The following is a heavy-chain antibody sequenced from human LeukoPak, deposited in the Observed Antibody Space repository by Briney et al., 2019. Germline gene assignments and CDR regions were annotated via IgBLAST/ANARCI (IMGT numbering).Heavy chain of an antibody. D-gene: IGHD3-22*01. CDR3: AKRYYYDSSGYYWHPTWDY. V-gene: IGHV3-74*01. CDR2: INSDGSWT. Sequence: GGSLRLSCAASGDYWMHWVRQAPGKGLVWVSHINSDGSWTSYADSVKGRFTISKDNAKNMLYLQMNSLRAEDTAVYYCAKRYYYDSSGYYWHPTWDYWGQGTLVTVSS. CDR1: GDYW. J-gene: IGHJ4*02.